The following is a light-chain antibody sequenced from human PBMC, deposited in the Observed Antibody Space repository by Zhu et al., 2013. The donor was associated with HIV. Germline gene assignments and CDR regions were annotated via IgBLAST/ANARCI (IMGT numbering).Light chain of an antibody. J-gene: IGLJ2*01. Sequence: SYVLTQPPSVSVAPGKTARITCGGNNIGSTSVHWYQQKPGQAPVLVVYDDNDRPSGIPERFSGSNSGNTATLTISRVEAGDEADYWCQVWDSSSDHPVFGGGTKLTVL. CDR3: QVWDSSSDHPV. CDR1: NIGSTS. CDR2: DDN. V-gene: IGLV3-21*03.